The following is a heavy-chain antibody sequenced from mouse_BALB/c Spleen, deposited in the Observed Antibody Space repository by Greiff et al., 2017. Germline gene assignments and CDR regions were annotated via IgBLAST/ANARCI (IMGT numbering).Heavy chain of an antibody. CDR2: IYPGSGST. CDR1: GYNFTSYW. J-gene: IGHJ4*01. D-gene: IGHD1-1*01. Sequence: VQLQQPGAELVKPGTSVKLSCKASGYNFTSYWINWVKLRPGQGLEWIGDIYPGSGSTNYNEKFKSKATLTVDTSSSTAYMQLSSLASEDSALYYCARYYGSRYYYAMDYWGQGTSVTVSS. CDR3: ARYYGSRYYYAMDY. V-gene: IGHV1-55*01.